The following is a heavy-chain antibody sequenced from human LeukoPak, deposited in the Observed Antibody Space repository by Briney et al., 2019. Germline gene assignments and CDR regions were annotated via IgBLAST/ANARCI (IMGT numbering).Heavy chain of an antibody. Sequence: ASVKVSCKASGYTFSGYYIHWVRQAPGQGLEWMGWLSPKSGATKYAQKFQGRVTLTRDLSLSTAYMDLNSLTSDGTAVYYCARDTYGGSYFPLPYWGQGTLVTVFS. J-gene: IGHJ4*02. D-gene: IGHD1-26*01. CDR3: ARDTYGGSYFPLPY. CDR2: LSPKSGAT. V-gene: IGHV1-2*02. CDR1: GYTFSGYY.